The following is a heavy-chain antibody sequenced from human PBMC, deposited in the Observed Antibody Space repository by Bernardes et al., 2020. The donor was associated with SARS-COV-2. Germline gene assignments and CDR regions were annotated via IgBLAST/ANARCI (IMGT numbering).Heavy chain of an antibody. CDR2: ISGSGGNT. D-gene: IGHD2-2*01. CDR3: NVPAATGFDY. J-gene: IGHJ4*02. CDR1: GYTLTELS. Sequence: SCKVSGYTLTELSMSWVRQAPGKGLEWVSAISGSGGNTYYADSVKGRFTISRDNSKNTLYLQMNSLRAEDTAVYYCNVPAATGFDYWGQGTLVTVSS. V-gene: IGHV3-23*01.